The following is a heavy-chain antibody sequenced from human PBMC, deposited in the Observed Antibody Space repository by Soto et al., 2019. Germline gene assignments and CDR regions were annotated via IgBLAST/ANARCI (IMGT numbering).Heavy chain of an antibody. CDR3: ARDYDFWTGYLSGHFDY. CDR1: GFTFSDYF. V-gene: IGHV3-11*06. Sequence: QVQLVESGGGLVKPGGSLRLSCAASGFTFSDYFLTWIRQAPGQGLEWVSYISSSSSDTNYADSVKGRFTISRDNAKNSLFLQMNNLRVDDTAVYYCARDYDFWTGYLSGHFDYWGQGTLVTVSS. CDR2: ISSSSSDT. D-gene: IGHD3-3*01. J-gene: IGHJ4*02.